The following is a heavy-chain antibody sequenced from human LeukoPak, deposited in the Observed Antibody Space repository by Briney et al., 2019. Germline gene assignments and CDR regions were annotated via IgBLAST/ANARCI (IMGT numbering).Heavy chain of an antibody. CDR2: ISYDGSNK. Sequence: KSGGSLRLSCAASGFTFSSYAMHWVRQAPGKGLEWVAVISYDGSNKYYADSVKGRFTISRDNSKNTLYLQMNSLRAEDTAVYYCAREYITMIVVVITRYFDYWGQGTLVTVSS. CDR3: AREYITMIVVVITRYFDY. D-gene: IGHD3-22*01. V-gene: IGHV3-30-3*01. J-gene: IGHJ4*02. CDR1: GFTFSSYA.